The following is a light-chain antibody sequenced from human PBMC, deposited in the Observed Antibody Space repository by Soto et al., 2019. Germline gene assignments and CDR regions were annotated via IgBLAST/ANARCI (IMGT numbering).Light chain of an antibody. CDR1: QSVSSN. J-gene: IGKJ4*01. Sequence: EIVMTQSPATLSVSPGERATLSCRASQSVSSNLAWYQQKPGQAPRLLIYGASTRATGIPARFSGSGSGTEFTLTISSLQSEDFAVYYCQQYNNRPRTFGGGTKV. CDR3: QQYNNRPRT. CDR2: GAS. V-gene: IGKV3-15*01.